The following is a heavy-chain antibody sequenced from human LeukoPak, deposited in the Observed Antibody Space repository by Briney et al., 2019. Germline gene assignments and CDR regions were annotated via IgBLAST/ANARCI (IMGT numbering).Heavy chain of an antibody. J-gene: IGHJ4*02. V-gene: IGHV1-46*01. CDR3: ARDLRYNWNPTADYYFDY. CDR2: ISPSGGST. Sequence: ASVKVSCKAFGYTFTSNYMHWVRQAPGQGPEWMGVISPSGGSTTYAQKFQGRVTLTRDMSTSTVYMELSSLRSEDTAVYYCARDLRYNWNPTADYYFDYWGQGTLVTVSS. CDR1: GYTFTSNY. D-gene: IGHD1-20*01.